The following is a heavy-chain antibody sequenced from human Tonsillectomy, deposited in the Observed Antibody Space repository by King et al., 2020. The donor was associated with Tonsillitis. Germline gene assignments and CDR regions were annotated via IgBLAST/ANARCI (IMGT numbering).Heavy chain of an antibody. D-gene: IGHD3-9*01. CDR2: FYYSGST. J-gene: IGHJ5*02. V-gene: IGHV4-39*01. CDR1: GDSISTSDYY. CDR3: ARRKYDILPGSFDP. Sequence: QLQESGPGLVKPSETLSLTCTVSGDSISTSDYYWGWIRQPPGKGLEWIGSFYYSGSTYYNLSLKSRVTISVDMSKNQFSLKLSSVTAADTAVYYCARRKYDILPGSFDPWGQGTLVTVSS.